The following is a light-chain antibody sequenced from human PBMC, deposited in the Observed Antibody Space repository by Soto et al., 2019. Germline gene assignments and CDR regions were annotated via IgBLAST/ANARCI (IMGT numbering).Light chain of an antibody. Sequence: DIQMTQSPSTLSASVGDRVTITCRASQTISSSLAWYQQKPGKAPKLLIYKASRLEGGVPSRFRGSGSGTDFTLTISSLQPDDFATYYCQQYHSYSLTFGGGTKVDIK. CDR1: QTISSS. J-gene: IGKJ4*01. V-gene: IGKV1-5*03. CDR3: QQYHSYSLT. CDR2: KAS.